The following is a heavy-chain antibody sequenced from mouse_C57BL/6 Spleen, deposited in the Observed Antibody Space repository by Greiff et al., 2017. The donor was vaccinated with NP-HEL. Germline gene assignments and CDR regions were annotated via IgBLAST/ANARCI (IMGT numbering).Heavy chain of an antibody. CDR2: IDPETGGT. V-gene: IGHV1-15*01. J-gene: IGHJ3*01. D-gene: IGHD1-1*01. CDR1: GYTFTDYE. CDR3: TRDYYYGSSSFAY. Sequence: VKLQESGAELVRPGASVTLSCKASGYTFTDYEMHWVKQTPVPGLEWIGAIDPETGGTAYNQKFKGKAILTADKSSSTAYMELRSLTSEDSAVYYCTRDYYYGSSSFAYWGQGTLVTVSA.